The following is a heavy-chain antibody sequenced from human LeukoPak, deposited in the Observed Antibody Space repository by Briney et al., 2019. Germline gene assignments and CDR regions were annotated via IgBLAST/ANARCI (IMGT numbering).Heavy chain of an antibody. CDR3: ARDRSDTAMAPLDI. D-gene: IGHD5-18*01. V-gene: IGHV3-30*04. J-gene: IGHJ3*02. CDR1: GFTFSSYA. Sequence: PGGSLRLSCAAPGFTFSSYAMHWVRQAPGKGLEWVAVISYDGSNKYYADSVKGRFTISRDNSKNTLYLQMNSLRAEDTAVYYCARDRSDTAMAPLDIWGQGTMVTVSS. CDR2: ISYDGSNK.